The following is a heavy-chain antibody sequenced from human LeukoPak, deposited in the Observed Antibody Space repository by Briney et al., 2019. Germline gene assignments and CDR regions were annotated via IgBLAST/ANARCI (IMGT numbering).Heavy chain of an antibody. CDR1: GFTFDDYT. Sequence: GGSLRLSCVASGFTFDDYTVHWVRQVPGKGLEWVSLISWDGGTTYYADSVKGRFTISRDNSKESLYLQMNSLRAEDTALYYCAKGVPYYYDSSGYYPFDYWGQGTLVTVSS. D-gene: IGHD3-22*01. CDR2: ISWDGGTT. CDR3: AKGVPYYYDSSGYYPFDY. V-gene: IGHV3-43*01. J-gene: IGHJ4*02.